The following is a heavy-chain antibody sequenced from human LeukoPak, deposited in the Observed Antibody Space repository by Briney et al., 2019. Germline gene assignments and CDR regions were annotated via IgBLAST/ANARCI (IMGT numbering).Heavy chain of an antibody. D-gene: IGHD3-3*01. CDR2: IYYSGST. J-gene: IGHJ4*02. V-gene: IGHV4-59*01. Sequence: SETLSLTCVVSGGSFSGYYWTWIRQPPGKGLEWIGYIYYSGSTNYNPSLKSRVTISLDTSKNQFSLKLSSVTAADTAVYYCARAILSGYPDSWGQGTLVIVFS. CDR3: ARAILSGYPDS. CDR1: GGSFSGYY.